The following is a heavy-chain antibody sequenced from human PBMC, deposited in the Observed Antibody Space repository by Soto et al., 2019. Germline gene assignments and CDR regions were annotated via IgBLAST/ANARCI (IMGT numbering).Heavy chain of an antibody. CDR1: GFTFSSYW. J-gene: IGHJ3*02. V-gene: IGHV3-7*01. CDR2: IKQDGSEK. Sequence: PGGSLRLSCAASGFTFSSYWMSWVRQAPGKGLEWVANIKQDGSEKYYVDSVKGRFTISRDNAKNSLYLQMNSLRAEDTAVYYCARDPSLMVYADRDAFDIWGQGTMVTVSS. CDR3: ARDPSLMVYADRDAFDI. D-gene: IGHD2-8*01.